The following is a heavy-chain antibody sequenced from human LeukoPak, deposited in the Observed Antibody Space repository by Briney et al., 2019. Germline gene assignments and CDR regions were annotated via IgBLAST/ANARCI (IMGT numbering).Heavy chain of an antibody. Sequence: PSETLSLTCAVYGGSFSGYYWSWIRQPPGKGLEWIGEINHSGSTNYNPSLKSRVTISVDTSKNQFSLKLSSVTAVDTALYYCARRFEGYYDSSGYYYGGGYFDYWGQGTLVTVSS. J-gene: IGHJ4*02. V-gene: IGHV4-34*01. CDR2: INHSGST. CDR1: GGSFSGYY. D-gene: IGHD3-22*01. CDR3: ARRFEGYYDSSGYYYGGGYFDY.